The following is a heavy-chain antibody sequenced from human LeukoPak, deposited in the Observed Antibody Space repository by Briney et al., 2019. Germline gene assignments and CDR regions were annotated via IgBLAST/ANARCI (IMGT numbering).Heavy chain of an antibody. D-gene: IGHD3-22*01. V-gene: IGHV5-51*01. CDR1: GYSFTSCS. J-gene: IGHJ3*02. Sequence: GESLKISSKSSGYSFTSCSIGWVRQMPGKGLEWMGIIYPGDSDTRYSPSFQGQVTISADKSISTAYLQWSSLKASDTAMYYCARLTVRGYYDSSGYPSDAFDIWGQGTMVTVSS. CDR2: IYPGDSDT. CDR3: ARLTVRGYYDSSGYPSDAFDI.